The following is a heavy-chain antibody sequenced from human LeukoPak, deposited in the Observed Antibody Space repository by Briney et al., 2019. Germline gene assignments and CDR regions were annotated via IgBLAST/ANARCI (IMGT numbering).Heavy chain of an antibody. CDR2: ISSSGDTI. Sequence: PGGSRRLSCAASGFTLSHYYMTWIRQVPGKGLEWLSCISSSGDTIYYADSVKGRFTVSRDNAKSSLYLHMNSLRAEDTAVYYCARQGSEIDYWGQGTLVTISS. CDR1: GFTLSHYY. J-gene: IGHJ4*02. V-gene: IGHV3-11*01. CDR3: ARQGSEIDY.